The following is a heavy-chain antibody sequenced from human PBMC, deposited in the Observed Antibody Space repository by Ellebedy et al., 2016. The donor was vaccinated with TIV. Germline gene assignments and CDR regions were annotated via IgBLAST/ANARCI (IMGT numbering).Heavy chain of an antibody. D-gene: IGHD2-15*01. CDR3: ARDHGLRWPGWFDP. CDR1: GGTFSSYA. V-gene: IGHV1-69*13. J-gene: IGHJ5*02. Sequence: SVKVSXKASGGTFSSYAISWVRQAPGQGLEWMGGIIPIFGTANYAQKFQGRVTITADESTSTAYMELSSLRSEDTAVYYCARDHGLRWPGWFDPWGQGTLVTVSS. CDR2: IIPIFGTA.